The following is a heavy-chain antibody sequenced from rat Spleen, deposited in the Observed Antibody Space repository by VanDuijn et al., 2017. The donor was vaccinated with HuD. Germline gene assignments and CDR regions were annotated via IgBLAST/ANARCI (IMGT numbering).Heavy chain of an antibody. V-gene: IGHV5-7*01. CDR1: GFTFSDYN. D-gene: IGHD1-12*02. Sequence: EVQLVESGGGLVQPGRSLKLSCAASGFTFSDYNMAWVRQAPKKGLEWVATISYDGSSTYYQNSVKGRFTFSRDNAKSTLYLQMDSLRSEDTATYYCTSHYDGTYPFTYWGQGTLVTVSS. CDR3: TSHYDGTYPFTY. CDR2: ISYDGSST. J-gene: IGHJ3*01.